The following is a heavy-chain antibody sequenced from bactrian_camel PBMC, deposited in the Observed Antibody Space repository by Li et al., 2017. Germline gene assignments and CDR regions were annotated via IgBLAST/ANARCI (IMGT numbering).Heavy chain of an antibody. J-gene: IGHJ4*01. CDR3: AKVHASTYSF. D-gene: IGHD6*01. V-gene: IGHV3S53*01. Sequence: HVQLVESGGGLAQPGGSLRLSCAASGNSYRSNYMAWFRQAPGKEREGVAAILTSSGSTYYAVSVKGRFTISQDKDKNTVYLEMNNLKPEDTAMYYCAKVHASTYSFRGQGTQVTVS. CDR1: GNSYRSNY. CDR2: ILTSSGST.